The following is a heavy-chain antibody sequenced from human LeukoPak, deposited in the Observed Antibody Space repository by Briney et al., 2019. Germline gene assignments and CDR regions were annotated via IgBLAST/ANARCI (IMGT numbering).Heavy chain of an antibody. CDR3: ARSRGYSGYAYDAIDI. J-gene: IGHJ3*02. Sequence: SETLSLTCSVSGVSINNYYWSWIREPPGRGLEWIGYVYYSGSTNYNPSLKSRVTISVDTSKNQFSLKLSSVTAADTAVYYCARSRGYSGYAYDAIDIWGQGTMVTVSS. V-gene: IGHV4-59*01. CDR1: GVSINNYY. CDR2: VYYSGST. D-gene: IGHD5-12*01.